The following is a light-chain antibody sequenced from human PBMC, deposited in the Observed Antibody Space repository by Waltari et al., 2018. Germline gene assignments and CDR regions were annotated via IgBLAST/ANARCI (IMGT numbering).Light chain of an antibody. CDR2: DVS. V-gene: IGLV2-14*01. J-gene: IGLJ3*02. CDR3: NSYTSSSTRV. Sequence: QSALTQPASVSGSPGQSITISCTGTSSAVGGYNYVSWYQQHPGKAPQLMIFDVSKRPSGVSNRFSGSKSGSTASLTISGLQAEDEADFYCNSYTSSSTRVFGGGTKLTVL. CDR1: SSAVGGYNY.